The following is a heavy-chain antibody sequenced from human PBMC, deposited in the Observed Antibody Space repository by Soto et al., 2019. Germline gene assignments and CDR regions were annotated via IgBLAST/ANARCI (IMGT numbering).Heavy chain of an antibody. CDR1: GFTFSSYG. J-gene: IGHJ6*02. CDR2: ISYDGSNK. Sequence: PWGSLRLSCAASGFTFSSYGMHCVRQARGKGLEWGAVISYDGSNKYYADSVKGRFTISRDNSKNTLYLQMNSLRAEDTAVYYCAKVGSYYYGMDVWGQAITVTVSS. D-gene: IGHD1-26*01. V-gene: IGHV3-30*18. CDR3: AKVGSYYYGMDV.